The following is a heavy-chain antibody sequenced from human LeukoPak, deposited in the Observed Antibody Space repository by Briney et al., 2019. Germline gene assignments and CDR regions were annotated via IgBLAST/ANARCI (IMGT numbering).Heavy chain of an antibody. Sequence: GGSLRLSCEASGFTFSSYAMHWVRQAPGKGLEWVAVISYDGSNKYYADSVKGRFTISRDNSKNTLYLQMNSLRAEDTAVYYCARDLHCSGGSCYSGDYYYYYMDVWGKETTVTVSS. J-gene: IGHJ6*03. CDR2: ISYDGSNK. D-gene: IGHD2-15*01. CDR1: GFTFSSYA. CDR3: ARDLHCSGGSCYSGDYYYYYMDV. V-gene: IGHV3-30*01.